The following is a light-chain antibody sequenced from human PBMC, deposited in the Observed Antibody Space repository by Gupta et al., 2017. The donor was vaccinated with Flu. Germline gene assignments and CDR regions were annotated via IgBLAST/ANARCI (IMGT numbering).Light chain of an antibody. CDR2: DAS. CDR3: QQRCNWPVT. Sequence: EIVLTQSPATLSLSPGERATLSCRASQSVSSYLAWYQQKPDQAPRLLIYDASNRATGIPARFSGSGSVTDFTLTISSLEPEDFAVYYCQQRCNWPVTFGPGTKVDIK. V-gene: IGKV3-11*01. J-gene: IGKJ3*01. CDR1: QSVSSY.